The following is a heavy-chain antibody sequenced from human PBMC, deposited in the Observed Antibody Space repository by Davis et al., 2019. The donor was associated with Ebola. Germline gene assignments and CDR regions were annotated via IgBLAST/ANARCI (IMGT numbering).Heavy chain of an antibody. CDR1: GYSFTSYW. CDR3: ARRGAVAEWAFDY. CDR2: IYPGDSDT. D-gene: IGHD6-19*01. V-gene: IGHV5-51*01. J-gene: IGHJ4*02. Sequence: NVSCKGSGYSFTSYWIGWVRQMPGKGLEWMGIIYPGDSDTRYSPSFQGQVTISADKSISTAYLQWSSLKASDTAMYYCARRGAVAEWAFDYWGQGTLVTVSS.